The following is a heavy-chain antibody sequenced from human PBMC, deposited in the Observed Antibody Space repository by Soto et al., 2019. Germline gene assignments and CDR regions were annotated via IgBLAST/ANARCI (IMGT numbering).Heavy chain of an antibody. CDR2: ISSSSSYI. CDR3: ARAMYSSDNWFDP. J-gene: IGHJ5*02. CDR1: GFTFSSYS. D-gene: IGHD6-19*01. V-gene: IGHV3-21*01. Sequence: GGSLRLSCAASGFTFSSYSMNWVRQAPGKGLEWVSSISSSSSYIYYADSVKGRFTISRDNAKNSLYLQMNNLRAEDTAVYYCARAMYSSDNWFDPWGQGTLVTVSS.